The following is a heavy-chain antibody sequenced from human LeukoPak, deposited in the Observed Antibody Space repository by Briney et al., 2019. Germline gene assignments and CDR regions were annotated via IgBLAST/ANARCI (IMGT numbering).Heavy chain of an antibody. CDR1: GFTLSSFN. J-gene: IGHJ4*02. V-gene: IGHV3-48*02. Sequence: GGSLRLSCATSGFTLSSFNMNWVRQAPGKXLEWVSYISSRGSSIYYADSVKGRFTISRDNAKNSLYLQMDSLRDDDTAVYYCARTYNSGWYFDYWDQGTLVTVSS. CDR2: ISSRGSSI. CDR3: ARTYNSGWYFDY. D-gene: IGHD6-19*01.